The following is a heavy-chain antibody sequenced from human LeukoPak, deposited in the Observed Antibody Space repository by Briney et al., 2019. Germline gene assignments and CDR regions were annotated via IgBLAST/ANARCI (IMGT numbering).Heavy chain of an antibody. CDR2: ISLTSNDI. J-gene: IGHJ3*02. Sequence: TPGGSLRLSCAASGFTFSSYAMNWVRQAPGKGLEWVSSISLTSNDIYYAASVRGRFIISRDNAKNLLSLQMNSLRAEDTALYYCARGDTSLQRNDAPDIWGQGTMVSVSS. D-gene: IGHD1-1*01. V-gene: IGHV3-21*01. CDR1: GFTFSSYA. CDR3: ARGDTSLQRNDAPDI.